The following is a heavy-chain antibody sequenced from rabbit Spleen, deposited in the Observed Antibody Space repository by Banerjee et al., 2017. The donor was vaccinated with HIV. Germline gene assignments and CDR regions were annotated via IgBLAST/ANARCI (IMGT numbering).Heavy chain of an antibody. CDR2: IGAGYTGSP. CDR3: ARDTSSSFSSYGMDL. Sequence: QSLEESGGDLVKPGASLTLTCAASGFSFSSDYYICWVRQAPGKGLEWIACIGAGYTGSPYYASWARGRFTISKTSSTTVTLEMASLTAADTATYFCARDTSSSFSSYGMDLWGPGTLVTVS. J-gene: IGHJ6*01. V-gene: IGHV1S40*01. CDR1: GFSFSSDYY. D-gene: IGHD1-1*01.